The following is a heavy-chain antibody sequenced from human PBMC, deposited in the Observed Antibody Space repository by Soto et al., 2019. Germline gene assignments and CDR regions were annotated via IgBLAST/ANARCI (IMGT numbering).Heavy chain of an antibody. J-gene: IGHJ3*02. D-gene: IGHD6-25*01. V-gene: IGHV5-10-1*01. CDR3: VRDGYDAFDI. Sequence: GESLKISCKGSGYSFTSYWISWVRQMPGKGLEWMGRVDPSDSYTNYSPSFQGHVTISADKSISTAYLQWSSLKASDTAMYYCVRDGYDAFDIWGQGTMVTVSS. CDR1: GYSFTSYW. CDR2: VDPSDSYT.